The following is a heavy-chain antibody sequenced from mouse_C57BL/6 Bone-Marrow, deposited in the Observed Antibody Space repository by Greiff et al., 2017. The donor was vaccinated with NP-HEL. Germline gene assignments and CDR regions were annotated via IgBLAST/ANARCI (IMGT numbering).Heavy chain of an antibody. CDR1: GYTFTDYN. CDR3: ARKGIYDGYLDY. D-gene: IGHD2-3*01. Sequence: VQLQQSGPELVKPGASVKMSCKASGYTFTDYNMHWVKQSHGKSLEWIGYINPNNGGTSYNQKFKGKATLTVNKSSSTAYMELRSLTSEDSAVYYCARKGIYDGYLDYWGQGTTLTVSS. V-gene: IGHV1-22*01. CDR2: INPNNGGT. J-gene: IGHJ2*01.